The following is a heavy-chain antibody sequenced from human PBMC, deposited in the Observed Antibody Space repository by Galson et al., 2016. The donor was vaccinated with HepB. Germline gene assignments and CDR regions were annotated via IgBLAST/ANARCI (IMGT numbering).Heavy chain of an antibody. Sequence: SETLSLTCTVSGGSTSNSRYFWGWIRQSPGKGLERIGTIDYRGGTMYSPSLRSRVTIFLDTSKNQFSLELTSVTAADTAVYYCARHFDHKFDPWGQGILVTVSS. V-gene: IGHV4-39*01. D-gene: IGHD3-9*01. CDR2: IDYRGGT. CDR3: ARHFDHKFDP. J-gene: IGHJ5*02. CDR1: GGSTSNSRYF.